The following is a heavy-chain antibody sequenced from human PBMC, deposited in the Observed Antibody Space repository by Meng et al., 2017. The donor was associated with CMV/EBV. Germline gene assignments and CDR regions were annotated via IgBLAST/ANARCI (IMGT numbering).Heavy chain of an antibody. Sequence: GGSLRLSCAASGFTFSSYSMNWVRQAPGKGLEWVSYISSSSSTIYYADSVKGRFTISRDNAKNSLYLQMNSLRAEDTAVYYCARDLKPAAVVFWYYYYGMDVWGQGTTVTV. D-gene: IGHD2-2*01. J-gene: IGHJ6*02. CDR2: ISSSSSTI. CDR3: ARDLKPAAVVFWYYYYGMDV. V-gene: IGHV3-48*04. CDR1: GFTFSSYS.